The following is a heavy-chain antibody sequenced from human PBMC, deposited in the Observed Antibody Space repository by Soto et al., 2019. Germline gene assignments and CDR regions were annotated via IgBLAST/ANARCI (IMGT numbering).Heavy chain of an antibody. V-gene: IGHV5-51*01. D-gene: IGHD3-16*01. J-gene: IGHJ6*03. CDR2: IYPGDSDT. CDR3: ARRAGGPYYYYYFMDV. Sequence: PGESLKISCKGSGYSFTNYWIGWVRQMPGKGLEWMGIIYPGDSDTRYSPSFQGQVTISADKSISTAYLQWSSLKASDTAMYYCARRAGGPYYYYYFMDVWGKGTKVTVSS. CDR1: GYSFTNYW.